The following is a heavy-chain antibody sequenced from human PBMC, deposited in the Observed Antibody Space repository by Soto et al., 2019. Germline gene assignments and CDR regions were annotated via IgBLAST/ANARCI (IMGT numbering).Heavy chain of an antibody. V-gene: IGHV3-33*01. Sequence: GGSLRLSCAASGFTFSSYGMHWVRQAPGKGLEWVAVIWYDGSNKYYADSVKGRFTISRDNSKNTLYLQMNSLRAEDTAVYYCARDLTPIVVVPAAMLGNYYGMDVWGQGTTVTVSS. D-gene: IGHD2-2*01. CDR3: ARDLTPIVVVPAAMLGNYYGMDV. CDR2: IWYDGSNK. CDR1: GFTFSSYG. J-gene: IGHJ6*02.